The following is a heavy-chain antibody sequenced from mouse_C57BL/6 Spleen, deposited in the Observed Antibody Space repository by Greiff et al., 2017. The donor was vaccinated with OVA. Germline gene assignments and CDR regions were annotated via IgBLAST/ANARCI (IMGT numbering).Heavy chain of an antibody. Sequence: EVQLVESGPGLVKPSQSLSLTCSVTGYSITSGYYWNWIRQFPGNKLEWMGYISYDGSNNCNPSLKNRISITRDTSKNQFFLKLNSVTTEDTATYYCARGGLGDYAMDYWGQGTSVTVSS. CDR3: ARGGLGDYAMDY. J-gene: IGHJ4*01. V-gene: IGHV3-6*01. CDR2: ISYDGSN. CDR1: GYSITSGYY. D-gene: IGHD4-1*01.